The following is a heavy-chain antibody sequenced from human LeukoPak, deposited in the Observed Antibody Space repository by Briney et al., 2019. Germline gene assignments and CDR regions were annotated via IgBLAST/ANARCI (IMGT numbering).Heavy chain of an antibody. J-gene: IGHJ4*02. CDR2: IYYSGST. CDR3: ARGPKLLPDY. V-gene: IGHV4-39*07. D-gene: IGHD2-15*01. CDR1: GGSISSSSYY. Sequence: SETLSLTCTVSGGSISSSSYYWGWIRQPPGKGLEWIGSIYYSGSTYYNPSLKSRVTISVDTSKNQFSLKLSSVTAADTAVYYCARGPKLLPDYWGQGTLVTVSS.